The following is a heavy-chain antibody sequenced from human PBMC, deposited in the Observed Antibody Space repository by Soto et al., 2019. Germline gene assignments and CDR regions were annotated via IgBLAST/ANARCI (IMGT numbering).Heavy chain of an antibody. D-gene: IGHD2-2*01. CDR1: GFTFGDYA. Sequence: GGSLRLSCTASGFTFGDYAMSWFRQAPGKGLEWVGFIRSKAYGGTTEYAASVKGRFTISRDDSKSIAYLQMNSLKTEDTAVYYCTRDLTPAGRGSSTSGRIDYWGQGTLVTVSS. CDR2: IRSKAYGGTT. J-gene: IGHJ4*02. CDR3: TRDLTPAGRGSSTSGRIDY. V-gene: IGHV3-49*03.